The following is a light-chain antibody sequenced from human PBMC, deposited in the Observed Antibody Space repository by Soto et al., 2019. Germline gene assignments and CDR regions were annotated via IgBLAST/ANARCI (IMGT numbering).Light chain of an antibody. Sequence: EVVLTQSPATLSVSPGDRATLSCRASQYIGSAVAWYHQRSDQAPRLLIFDASIRVPTTPARFSGSVSGTEFTLTISSLESEDFAVYFCQHYGDRPRTFGQGTKVDIK. CDR1: QYIGSA. V-gene: IGKV3-15*01. CDR2: DAS. CDR3: QHYGDRPRT. J-gene: IGKJ1*01.